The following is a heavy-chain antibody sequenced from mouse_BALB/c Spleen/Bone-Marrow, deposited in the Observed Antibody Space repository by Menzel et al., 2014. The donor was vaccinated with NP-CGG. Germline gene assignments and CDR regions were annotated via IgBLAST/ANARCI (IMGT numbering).Heavy chain of an antibody. V-gene: IGHV3-1*02. CDR1: GFTITSGYG. J-gene: IGHJ2*01. Sequence: EVQLVESGADLVKPSQSLSLTCTATGFTITSGYGRCWIRQFPGNQQGLVGFIHYSGNTYYNPSFKSRITITRDTSKTQFFQQLNFVTTDDTASYCTTKETASIYDFDYWGQGTTLTVSS. CDR2: IHYSGNT. D-gene: IGHD1-3*01. CDR3: TKETASIYDFDY.